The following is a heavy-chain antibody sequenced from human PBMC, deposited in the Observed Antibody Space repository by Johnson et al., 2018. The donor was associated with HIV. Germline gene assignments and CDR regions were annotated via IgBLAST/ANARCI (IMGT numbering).Heavy chain of an antibody. CDR1: GFTFSSYW. Sequence: VQLVESGGGLVQPGGSLRLSCAASGFTFSSYWMHWVRQAPGKGLVWVSVIYSRDTTYYADSVKGRFSISRDSSKNTLFLQMNSLRAEDTAVYYCASLRDAFDIWGQGTMVTVSS. CDR3: ASLRDAFDI. CDR2: IYSRDTT. V-gene: IGHV3-74*01. J-gene: IGHJ3*02.